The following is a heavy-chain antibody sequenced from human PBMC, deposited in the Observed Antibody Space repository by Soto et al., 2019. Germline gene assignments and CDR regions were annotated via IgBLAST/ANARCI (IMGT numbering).Heavy chain of an antibody. V-gene: IGHV3-23*01. CDR2: ITGSGGRT. CDR1: GFTFSNHA. J-gene: IGHJ6*02. CDR3: AKNQYHSGESYYGMDV. D-gene: IGHD2-15*01. Sequence: PGGSLRLSCAASGFTFSNHAMRWVCQALGKGLEWVSSITGSGGRTYYADSVKGRFTISRDNSKNTLYLQMNSLRAEDTAVYYCAKNQYHSGESYYGMDVWGQGTTVTVSS.